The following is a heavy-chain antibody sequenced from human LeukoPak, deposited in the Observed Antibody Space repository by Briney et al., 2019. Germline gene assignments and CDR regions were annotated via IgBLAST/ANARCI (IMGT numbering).Heavy chain of an antibody. CDR3: ARALWFGTSYYFDY. CDR1: GGSIGSYY. Sequence: SETLSLTCTVSGGSIGSYYWSWIRQPAGKGLEWIGRIYTSGSTNYNPSLKSRVTISVDKSKNQFSLKLSSVTAADTAVYYCARALWFGTSYYFDYWGQGTLVTVSS. CDR2: IYTSGST. J-gene: IGHJ4*02. D-gene: IGHD3-10*01. V-gene: IGHV4-4*07.